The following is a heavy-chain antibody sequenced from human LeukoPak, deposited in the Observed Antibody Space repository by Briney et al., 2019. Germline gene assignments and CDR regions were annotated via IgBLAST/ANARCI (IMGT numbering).Heavy chain of an antibody. V-gene: IGHV1-18*01. Sequence: ASMNVSCKASGYTFTSYGISWVRHAPGQGLEWMGWIRAYNGNTNYAQKLQGRVTMTTDTSTRTAYMELRSLRSDDTAVYYCARQLGATTNPVYWGQGTLVTVSS. J-gene: IGHJ4*02. CDR1: GYTFTSYG. D-gene: IGHD1-26*01. CDR3: ARQLGATTNPVY. CDR2: IRAYNGNT.